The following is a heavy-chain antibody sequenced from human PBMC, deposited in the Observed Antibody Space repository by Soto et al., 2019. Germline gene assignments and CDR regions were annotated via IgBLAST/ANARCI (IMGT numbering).Heavy chain of an antibody. CDR2: ISPYTGET. CDR3: ARGPVAGSDF. D-gene: IGHD6-19*01. V-gene: IGHV1-18*01. Sequence: QVHLVQSGPEVKKPAASVRVSCKASGYTFTSYGIVWVRQAPGQGLEWMGWISPYTGETRSAEKFQDRVTLTTDTYTNTAYMDLRSLTSDDAAAYFYARGPVAGSDFWGQGTLVTVSS. CDR1: GYTFTSYG. J-gene: IGHJ4*02.